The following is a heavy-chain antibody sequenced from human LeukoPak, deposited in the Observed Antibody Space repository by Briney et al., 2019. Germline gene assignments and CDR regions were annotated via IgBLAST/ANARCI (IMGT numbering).Heavy chain of an antibody. CDR1: GFSFSSYE. Sequence: GGSLRLSCTASGFSFSSYEMNWVRQAPGKGREWISYISASGTLTHYADSVEGRFTISRDNAKNSLFLQMNSLRGEDTAVYYCARGGVDYWGQGTLVTVSS. D-gene: IGHD3-16*01. V-gene: IGHV3-48*03. CDR2: ISASGTLT. CDR3: ARGGVDY. J-gene: IGHJ4*02.